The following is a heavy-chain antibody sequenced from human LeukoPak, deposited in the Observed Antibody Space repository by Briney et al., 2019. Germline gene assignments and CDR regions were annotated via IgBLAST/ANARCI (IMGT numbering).Heavy chain of an antibody. J-gene: IGHJ4*02. V-gene: IGHV3-20*04. D-gene: IGHD1-26*01. CDR3: ARGNRGRSYRGDS. CDR1: GFTFNDYG. CDR2: INGNGDTT. Sequence: GGSLRLSCAASGFTFNDYGMTWVRQAPGKGLEWVAGINGNGDTTGYADSVKGRFTISRDNAENSLYLQMNSLRAEDTAFYYCARGNRGRSYRGDSWGQGTLVTVSS.